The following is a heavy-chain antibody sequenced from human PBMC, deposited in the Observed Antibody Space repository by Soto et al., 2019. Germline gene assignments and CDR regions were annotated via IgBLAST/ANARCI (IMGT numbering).Heavy chain of an antibody. CDR2: IKPDGSEK. V-gene: IGHV3-7*01. CDR3: TTSGGGV. D-gene: IGHD1-26*01. Sequence: EVQLVESGGGLVQPGGSLRLSCAASGFTFSNSWMSWVRQAPGEGPEWVANIKPDGSEKYYVDSLKGRVTISRDNAKDSLYLQRNSLRAEDTAVYYCTTSGGGVWGQGTTVTVSS. J-gene: IGHJ6*02. CDR1: GFTFSNSW.